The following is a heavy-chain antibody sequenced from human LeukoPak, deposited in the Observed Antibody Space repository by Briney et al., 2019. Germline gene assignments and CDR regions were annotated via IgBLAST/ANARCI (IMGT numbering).Heavy chain of an antibody. CDR3: AREAAALFWNDY. Sequence: PSETLSLTCTVSGGSISSSSYYWGWIRQPPGKGLEWIGSIYYSGSTYYNPSLKSRVTISVDTSKNQFSLKLSSVTAADTAVYYCAREAAALFWNDYWGQGTLVTVSS. D-gene: IGHD6-13*01. CDR2: IYYSGST. J-gene: IGHJ4*02. CDR1: GGSISSSSYY. V-gene: IGHV4-39*02.